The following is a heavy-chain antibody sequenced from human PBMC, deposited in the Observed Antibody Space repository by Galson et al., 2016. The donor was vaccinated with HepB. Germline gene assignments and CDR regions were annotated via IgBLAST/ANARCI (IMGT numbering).Heavy chain of an antibody. CDR1: GFGFSSYA. V-gene: IGHV3-33*01. CDR2: IWFDVNKK. CDR3: AREVRNFSARRGSDYYYYGMDV. Sequence: SLRLSCAVSGFGFSSYAMHWVRQVPGKGLEWVAVIWFDVNKKNYAESVEGRFIISRDNARNTLSLEMNGLRVEDTAVYFCAREVRNFSARRGSDYYYYGMDVWGKGTAVTVSS. D-gene: IGHD3-16*01. J-gene: IGHJ6*04.